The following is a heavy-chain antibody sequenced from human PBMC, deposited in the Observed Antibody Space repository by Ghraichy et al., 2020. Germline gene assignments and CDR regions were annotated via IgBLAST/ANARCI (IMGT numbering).Heavy chain of an antibody. V-gene: IGHV4-59*01. D-gene: IGHD6-19*01. Sequence: SETLSLTCTVSGGSISSYYWSWIRQPPGKGLEWIGYIYYSGSTNYNPSLKSRVTISVDTSKNQFSLKLSSVTAADTAVYYCARAPDRYSSGWYSYWGQGTLVTVSS. CDR2: IYYSGST. CDR1: GGSISSYY. CDR3: ARAPDRYSSGWYSY. J-gene: IGHJ4*02.